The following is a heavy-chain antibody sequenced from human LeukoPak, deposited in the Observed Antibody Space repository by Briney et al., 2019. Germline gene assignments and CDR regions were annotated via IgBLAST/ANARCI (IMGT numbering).Heavy chain of an antibody. V-gene: IGHV1-18*01. Sequence: ASVKVSCKTSCYKFKTFGIIWVRQAPAQGLEWMGWIRADKGKTDYAQKFQDRVTLTIDTSTSTAYMELRSLTSDDTATYYCARDRSNSDFWGQGTLVTVS. D-gene: IGHD4-11*01. CDR1: CYKFKTFG. J-gene: IGHJ4*02. CDR3: ARDRSNSDF. CDR2: IRADKGKT.